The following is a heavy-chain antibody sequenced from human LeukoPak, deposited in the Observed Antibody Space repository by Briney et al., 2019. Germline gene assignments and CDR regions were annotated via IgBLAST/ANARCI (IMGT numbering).Heavy chain of an antibody. D-gene: IGHD2-15*01. V-gene: IGHV4-34*01. CDR1: GGSFSGYY. Sequence: KASETLSLTCAVYGGSFSGYYWSWIRQPPGKGLEWIGEINHSGGTNYNPSLKSRVTISVDTSKNQFSLKLSSVTAADTAVYYCAREGELSPSDPWGQGTLVTVSS. J-gene: IGHJ5*02. CDR3: AREGELSPSDP. CDR2: INHSGGT.